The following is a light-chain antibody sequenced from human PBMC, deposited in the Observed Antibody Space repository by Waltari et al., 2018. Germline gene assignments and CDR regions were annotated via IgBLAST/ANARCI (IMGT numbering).Light chain of an antibody. V-gene: IGLV1-40*01. J-gene: IGLJ3*02. Sequence: QSVLTQPPSVSGAPGQRVTISCTGGSSNIGAGSDVHWYQQFSGTAPKLLIFDNDNRPSGVPDRFSGSRSGTSAYLAITGLQTDDEADYFCQSYDSGQWVFGGGTKVTVL. CDR2: DND. CDR3: QSYDSGQWV. CDR1: SSNIGAGSD.